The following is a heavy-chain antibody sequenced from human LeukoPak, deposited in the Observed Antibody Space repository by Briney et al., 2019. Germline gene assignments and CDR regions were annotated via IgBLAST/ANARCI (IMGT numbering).Heavy chain of an antibody. Sequence: PSETGSLTCTVSGGSISNYYWSWVRQPPGKGLEWIGYIYYSGSTNYNPSLKSRVTMSVDTSKNQFSLKLSSVTAADTAVYYCARYDFNKFFDYWGQGTLVTASS. CDR2: IYYSGST. CDR3: ARYDFNKFFDY. CDR1: GGSISNYY. J-gene: IGHJ4*02. V-gene: IGHV4-59*01. D-gene: IGHD3-3*01.